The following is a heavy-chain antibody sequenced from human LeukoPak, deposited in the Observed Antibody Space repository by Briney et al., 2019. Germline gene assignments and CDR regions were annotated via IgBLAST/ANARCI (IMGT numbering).Heavy chain of an antibody. D-gene: IGHD6-13*01. CDR1: GYTFTRYY. V-gene: IGHV1-2*02. CDR2: INPNSGDT. Sequence: ASVKVSCKASGYTFTRYYMHWVRQDLRQGLQWMGWINPNSGDTEYAQKFQGRVTMTRDTSISTVYMELSSLRSDDTAVYYCARADSVPAGDYHYWYMDVWGKGTTVTVSS. J-gene: IGHJ6*03. CDR3: ARADSVPAGDYHYWYMDV.